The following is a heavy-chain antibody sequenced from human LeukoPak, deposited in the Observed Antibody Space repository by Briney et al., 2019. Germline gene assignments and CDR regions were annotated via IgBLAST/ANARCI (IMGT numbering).Heavy chain of an antibody. J-gene: IGHJ3*02. Sequence: ASVKVSCKASGGTFTSSAIKWVRQARGQRLAWIGGIVPSIGDPNYAQKFQGRVTITAEEYTSAAYMELISLRSEDTAMYYCARPRHRYCSGGYCYCRDGFDIWGQGTMIIVSS. CDR2: IVPSIGDP. CDR3: ARPRHRYCSGGYCYCRDGFDI. D-gene: IGHD2-15*01. CDR1: GGTFTSSA. V-gene: IGHV1-69*13.